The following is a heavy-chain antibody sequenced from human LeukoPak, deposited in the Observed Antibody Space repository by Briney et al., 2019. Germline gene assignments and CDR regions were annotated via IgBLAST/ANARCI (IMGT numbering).Heavy chain of an antibody. V-gene: IGHV1-2*02. CDR3: ASVYSGYDLSQPDY. D-gene: IGHD5-12*01. J-gene: IGHJ4*02. CDR1: GYTFTDYY. CDR2: INPNSGGT. Sequence: GASVKVSCKASGYTFTDYYIHWVRQAPGQGLEWMAWINPNSGGTSYAQKFQGRVTMTRVTSISTAYMELRSLRSDDTAVYYCASVYSGYDLSQPDYWGQGTLVTVSS.